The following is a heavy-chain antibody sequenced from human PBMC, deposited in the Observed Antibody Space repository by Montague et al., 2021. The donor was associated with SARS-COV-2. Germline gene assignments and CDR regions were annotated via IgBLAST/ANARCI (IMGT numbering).Heavy chain of an antibody. J-gene: IGHJ4*02. D-gene: IGHD3-9*01. CDR1: GFSLSTSGMC. Sequence: PALVKPTQTLTLPCTFSGFSLSTSGMCVSWIRQPPGKALEWLALIDWDXYKYYSTSLKTRLTVSKDTSKNQVVLTMTNMDPVDTATYYCARIRDYDILTGSYSGFDYWGQGTLVTASS. V-gene: IGHV2-70*01. CDR3: ARIRDYDILTGSYSGFDY. CDR2: IDWDXYK.